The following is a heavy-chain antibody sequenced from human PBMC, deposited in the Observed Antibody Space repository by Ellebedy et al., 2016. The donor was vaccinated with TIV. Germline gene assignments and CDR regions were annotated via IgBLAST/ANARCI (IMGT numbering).Heavy chain of an antibody. CDR2: ISWNSGDI. V-gene: IGHV3-9*01. D-gene: IGHD5-18*01. Sequence: PGGALRLSCVASGFNFYDNAMHWVRQLPGKGLEWVSGISWNSGDIDYADSVKVRFTISRDNAKNSLFLQMNSLKPEDTALYYCEKDISTGNYGYWRWFDSWGQGTLVTVSS. CDR1: GFNFYDNA. J-gene: IGHJ5*01. CDR3: EKDISTGNYGYWRWFDS.